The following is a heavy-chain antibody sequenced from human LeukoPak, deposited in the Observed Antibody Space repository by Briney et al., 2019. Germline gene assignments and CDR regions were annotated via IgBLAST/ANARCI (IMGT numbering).Heavy chain of an antibody. CDR3: ARHTLTYYYGSGSSNSHAFDI. CDR2: IYYSGST. CDR1: GGSISSSSYY. D-gene: IGHD3-10*01. J-gene: IGHJ3*02. Sequence: SETLSLTCTVSGGSISSSSYYWGWIRQPPGKGLEWIGSIYYSGSTYYNPSLKSRVTISVDTSKNQFSLKLSSVTAADTAVYYCARHTLTYYYGSGSSNSHAFDIWGQGTMVTVSS. V-gene: IGHV4-39*01.